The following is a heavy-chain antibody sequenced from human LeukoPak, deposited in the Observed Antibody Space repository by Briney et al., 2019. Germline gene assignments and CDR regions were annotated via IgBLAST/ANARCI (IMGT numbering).Heavy chain of an antibody. V-gene: IGHV4-34*01. CDR2: INHSGYT. Sequence: PSETLSLTCAVSGVSFDDYYWAWVRQTPGKGLEWIGEINHSGYTNDSPSLKSRVTLSIDTSRKQFSLNLRSVTVADAGPYYCTRMTTGHDYWGQGNLVTVSS. CDR1: GVSFDDYY. J-gene: IGHJ4*02. CDR3: TRMTTGHDY. D-gene: IGHD4-17*01.